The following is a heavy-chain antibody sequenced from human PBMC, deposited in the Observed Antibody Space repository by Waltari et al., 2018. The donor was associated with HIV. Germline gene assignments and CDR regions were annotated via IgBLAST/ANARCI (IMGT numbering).Heavy chain of an antibody. CDR1: GFTFHTFS. J-gene: IGHJ4*02. Sequence: EVQLVESGGGLVKQGGSLRLSCVVDGFTFHTFSMKWVRQAPGKGLEWVSSISSTSSFIYYADSVKGRFTISRDNGKNSLYLQINNLRVEDTAVYYCASEDFWSGPHNWGQGTLVTVSS. V-gene: IGHV3-21*01. CDR3: ASEDFWSGPHN. D-gene: IGHD3-3*01. CDR2: ISSTSSFI.